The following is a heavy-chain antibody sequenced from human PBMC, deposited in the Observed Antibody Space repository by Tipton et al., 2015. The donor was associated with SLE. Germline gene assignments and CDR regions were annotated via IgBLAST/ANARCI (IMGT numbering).Heavy chain of an antibody. CDR1: GYTFTSYA. V-gene: IGHV1-18*01. J-gene: IGHJ4*02. D-gene: IGHD2-2*01. CDR3: ARLSSDEDY. Sequence: QLVQSGAEVKRPGASVKVSCKASGYTFTSYAINWVRQAPGQGLEWMGWNSAYNGNTHYAEKFQGRVTMTTDTSTSTAYMELMSLRSDDTAVYYCARLSSDEDYWGQGTLVTVSS. CDR2: NSAYNGNT.